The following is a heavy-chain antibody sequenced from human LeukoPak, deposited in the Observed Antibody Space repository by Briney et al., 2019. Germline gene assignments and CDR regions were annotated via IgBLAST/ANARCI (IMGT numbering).Heavy chain of an antibody. J-gene: IGHJ4*02. CDR2: INPSGGST. CDR1: GYTFTSYG. CDR3: ARDASGWPVDY. Sequence: ASVKVSCKASGYTFTSYGISWVRQAPGQGLEWMGIINPSGGSTSYAQKFQGRVTMTRDMSTSTVYMELSSLRSEDTAVYYCARDASGWPVDYWGQGTLVTVSS. V-gene: IGHV1-46*01. D-gene: IGHD6-19*01.